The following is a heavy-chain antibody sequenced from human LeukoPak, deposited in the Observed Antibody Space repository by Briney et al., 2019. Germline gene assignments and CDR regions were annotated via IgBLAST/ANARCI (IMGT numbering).Heavy chain of an antibody. CDR3: AKADYGGNSPFDY. J-gene: IGHJ4*02. V-gene: IGHV3-23*01. CDR2: ISGSGGST. Sequence: PGGSLRLSCAASGFTFSSYAMSWVRQAPGKGLEWVSAISGSGGSTYYANSVKGRFTISRDNSKNTLYLQMNSLRAEDTAVYYCAKADYGGNSPFDYWGQGTLVTVSS. CDR1: GFTFSSYA. D-gene: IGHD4-23*01.